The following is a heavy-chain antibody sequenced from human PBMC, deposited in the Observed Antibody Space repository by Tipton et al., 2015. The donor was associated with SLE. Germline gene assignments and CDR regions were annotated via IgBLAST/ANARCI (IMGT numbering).Heavy chain of an antibody. J-gene: IGHJ4*02. CDR2: IYYSGST. CDR3: ARDGKGQWPVDY. V-gene: IGHV4-59*01. CDR1: GGSISSYY. D-gene: IGHD6-19*01. Sequence: LRLSCTVSGGSISSYYWSWIRQPPGKGLEWIGYIYYSGSTNYNPSLKSRVTISVDTSKNQFSLKLSSVTAADTAVYYCARDGKGQWPVDYWGQGTLVTVSS.